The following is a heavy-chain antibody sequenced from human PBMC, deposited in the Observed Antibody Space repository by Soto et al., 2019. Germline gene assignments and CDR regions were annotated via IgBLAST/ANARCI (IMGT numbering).Heavy chain of an antibody. CDR1: GGSISSGDYY. CDR2: IHNSGGT. V-gene: IGHV4-30-4*01. J-gene: IGHJ4*02. D-gene: IGHD4-17*01. CDR3: ARAGGAAHFDS. Sequence: PSETLSLTCTVSGGSISSGDYYWSWIRQPPGRGLEWIGYIHNSGGTYHNPSLKSRGTMSVDTSRNQFSLKLSSVTAADTAVYYCARAGGAAHFDSWGQGTLVTVSS.